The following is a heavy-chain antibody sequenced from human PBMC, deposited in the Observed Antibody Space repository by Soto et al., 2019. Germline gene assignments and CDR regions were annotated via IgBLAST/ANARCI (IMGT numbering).Heavy chain of an antibody. CDR2: ISGSGGST. Sequence: EVQLLESGGGLVQPGGSLRLSCAASGLTFSSYAMSLVRQAPGKGLEWVSAISGSGGSTYYAASVKGRFTIARDSSKNTMALQMNSLRAEDTAVYYCAKERWNGNYAGAFDIWGQWPMVTVSS. CDR1: GLTFSSYA. D-gene: IGHD1-1*01. CDR3: AKERWNGNYAGAFDI. V-gene: IGHV3-23*01. J-gene: IGHJ3*02.